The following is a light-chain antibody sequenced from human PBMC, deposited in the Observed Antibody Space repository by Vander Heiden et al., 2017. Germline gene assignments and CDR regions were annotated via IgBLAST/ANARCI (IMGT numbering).Light chain of an antibody. J-gene: IGLJ2*01. V-gene: IGLV1-40*01. CDR1: SSNIGAGYD. Sequence: QSVLTQPPSVSGAPGQRVSISCTGSSSNIGAGYDVHWYQHLPGTAPKLLIFGNNNRPSGIPDRFSGSKSGTSASLAIAGLQAEDEADYYCQSYDSSLSGSVFGGGTKLTGL. CDR3: QSYDSSLSGSV. CDR2: GNN.